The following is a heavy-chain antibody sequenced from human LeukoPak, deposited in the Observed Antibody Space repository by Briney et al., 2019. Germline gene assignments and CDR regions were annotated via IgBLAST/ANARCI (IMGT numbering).Heavy chain of an antibody. D-gene: IGHD3-10*01. CDR2: IYYSGST. V-gene: IGHV4-59*01. Sequence: SETLSLTCTVSGGSISSYYWSWIRQPPGKGLEWIGYIYYSGSTNYNPSLKSRVTISVDTSKNQFSLKLSSVTAADTAVYYCAREDVIYGPYGMDVWGQGTTVAVSS. CDR3: AREDVIYGPYGMDV. J-gene: IGHJ6*02. CDR1: GGSISSYY.